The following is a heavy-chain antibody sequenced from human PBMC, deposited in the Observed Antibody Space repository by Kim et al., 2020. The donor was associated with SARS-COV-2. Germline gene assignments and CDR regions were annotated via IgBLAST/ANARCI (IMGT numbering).Heavy chain of an antibody. V-gene: IGHV1-69*04. J-gene: IGHJ2*01. CDR2: IIPILGIA. CDR3: ARLLSYNWNYVSAEPNWYFDL. Sequence: SVKVSCKASGGTFSSYAISWVRQAPGQGLEWMGRIIPILGIANYAQKFQGRVTITADKSTSTAYMELSSLRSEDTAVYYCARLLSYNWNYVSAEPNWYFDLWGRGTLVTVSS. CDR1: GGTFSSYA. D-gene: IGHD1-7*01.